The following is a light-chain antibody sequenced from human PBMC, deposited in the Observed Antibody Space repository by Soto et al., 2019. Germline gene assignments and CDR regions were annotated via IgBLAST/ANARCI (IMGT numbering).Light chain of an antibody. CDR2: EVS. J-gene: IGLJ2*01. V-gene: IGLV2-14*01. Sequence: QAVVTQPASVSGAPGQSITISCTGTNSDVGSSIYVSWYQQHPGKAPKLVIFEVSNRPSGISDRFSGSKSGITASPTIAGIQPEDEADYYCSSFTTIGTLVFGGGTKLTVL. CDR3: SSFTTIGTLV. CDR1: NSDVGSSIY.